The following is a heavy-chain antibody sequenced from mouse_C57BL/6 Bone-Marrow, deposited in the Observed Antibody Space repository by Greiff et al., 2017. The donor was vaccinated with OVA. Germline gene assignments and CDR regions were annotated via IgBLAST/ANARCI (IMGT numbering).Heavy chain of an antibody. V-gene: IGHV1-31*01. Sequence: EVNVVESGPELVKPGASVKISCKASGYSFTGYYMHWVKQSHGNILDWIGYIYPYNGVSSYNQKFKGKATLTVDKSSSTAYMELRSLTSEDSAVYYCARPLHYYGSSYYAMDYWGQGTSVTVSS. J-gene: IGHJ4*01. CDR2: IYPYNGVS. CDR1: GYSFTGYY. CDR3: ARPLHYYGSSYYAMDY. D-gene: IGHD1-1*01.